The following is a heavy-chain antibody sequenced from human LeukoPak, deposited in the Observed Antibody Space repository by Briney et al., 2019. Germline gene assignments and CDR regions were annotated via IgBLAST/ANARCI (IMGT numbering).Heavy chain of an antibody. CDR2: INVGNGNT. D-gene: IGHD2-21*02. V-gene: IGHV1-3*01. Sequence: ASVKVSCTASGYTFTTYAIHWVRQAPGQGLEWMGWINVGNGNTRYSQKFQGRVTITRDTSASTAYMEMSSLRFEDTAVYYCARAYCGGDCYNDHWGQGTLVTVSS. CDR1: GYTFTTYA. CDR3: ARAYCGGDCYNDH. J-gene: IGHJ4*02.